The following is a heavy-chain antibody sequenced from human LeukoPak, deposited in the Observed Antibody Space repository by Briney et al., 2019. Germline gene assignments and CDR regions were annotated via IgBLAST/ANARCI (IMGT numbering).Heavy chain of an antibody. CDR1: GYTFTDYY. Sequence: AASVKVSCKASGYTFTDYYFHWVRQAPGQGLEWMGWINPNTGDTNYAQKFQGRVTMTRDTSLSTAYMDLSRLRSDDTAVYYCTRDGEMRTLYWGQGTLVTVSS. CDR2: INPNTGDT. V-gene: IGHV1-2*02. D-gene: IGHD5-24*01. CDR3: TRDGEMRTLY. J-gene: IGHJ4*02.